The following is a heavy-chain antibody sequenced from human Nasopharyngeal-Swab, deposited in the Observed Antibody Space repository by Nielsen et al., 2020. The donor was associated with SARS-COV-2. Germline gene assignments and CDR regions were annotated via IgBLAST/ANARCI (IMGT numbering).Heavy chain of an antibody. CDR2: IIPIFGTA. D-gene: IGHD3-22*01. CDR1: GGTFSSYA. J-gene: IGHJ4*02. V-gene: IGHV1-69*13. Sequence: SVKVSYKASGGTFSSYAISWVRQAPGQGLEWMGGIIPIFGTANYAQKFQGRVTITADESTSTAYMELRSLRSDDTAVYYCARDYYDSSGYYVFDYWGQGTLVTVSS. CDR3: ARDYYDSSGYYVFDY.